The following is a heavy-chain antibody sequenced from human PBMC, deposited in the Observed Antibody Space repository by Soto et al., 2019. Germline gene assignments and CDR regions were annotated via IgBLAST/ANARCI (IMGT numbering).Heavy chain of an antibody. CDR3: ARLVYDTRLNYMYFDF. CDR2: IFHDGTA. Sequence: SETLSLTCAVSGVSISSGNWWTWVRQTPQRGLEYIGEIFHDGTANYYPSFERRVAISVDTSKNQFFLKLTSVTAADTAIYFCARLVYDTRLNYMYFDFWGQGALVTVSS. D-gene: IGHD2-8*01. J-gene: IGHJ4*02. CDR1: GVSISSGNW. V-gene: IGHV4-4*02.